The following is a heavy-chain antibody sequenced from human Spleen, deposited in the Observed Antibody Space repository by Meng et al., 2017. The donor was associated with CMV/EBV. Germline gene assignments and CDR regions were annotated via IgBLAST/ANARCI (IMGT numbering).Heavy chain of an antibody. CDR1: GFNFRTYE. D-gene: IGHD1-1*01. J-gene: IGHJ4*02. Sequence: GESLKISCAASGFNFRTYEMNWVRQAPGKGLEWVANIKQDGSEKYYVDSVKSRFTISRDNAKNSLYLQMNSLRAEDTAVYYCARWKPRVDYWGQGTLVTVSS. CDR2: IKQDGSEK. V-gene: IGHV3-7*01. CDR3: ARWKPRVDY.